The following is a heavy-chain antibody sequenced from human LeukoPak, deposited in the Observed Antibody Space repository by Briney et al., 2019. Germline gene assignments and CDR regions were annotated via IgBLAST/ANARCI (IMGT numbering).Heavy chain of an antibody. Sequence: PGGSLRLSCAASGFTFSSYAMSWVRQAPGKGLEWVSAISGSGGSTYYADSVKGRFTISRDNSKNTLYLQMNSLRAEDTAVYYCACTELPINWFDPSGQGTLVTVSS. CDR2: ISGSGGST. CDR1: GFTFSSYA. CDR3: ACTELPINWFDP. D-gene: IGHD5-24*01. V-gene: IGHV3-23*01. J-gene: IGHJ5*02.